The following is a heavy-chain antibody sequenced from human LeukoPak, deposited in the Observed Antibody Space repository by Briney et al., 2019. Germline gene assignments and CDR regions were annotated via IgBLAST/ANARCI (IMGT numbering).Heavy chain of an antibody. J-gene: IGHJ4*02. CDR3: ARAPRLLWFGASYYFDY. Sequence: GGSLRLSCAASGFTFSAYYLSWIRQAPGKGLEWVSYISSSGSTIYYADSVKGRFTISRDNAKNSLYLQMNSLRAEDTAVYYCARAPRLLWFGASYYFDYWGQGTLVTVSS. CDR1: GFTFSAYY. D-gene: IGHD3-10*01. CDR2: ISSSGSTI. V-gene: IGHV3-11*04.